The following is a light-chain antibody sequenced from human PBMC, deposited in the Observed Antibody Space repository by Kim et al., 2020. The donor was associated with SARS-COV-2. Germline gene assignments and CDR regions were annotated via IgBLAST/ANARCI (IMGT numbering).Light chain of an antibody. J-gene: IGKJ1*01. CDR2: GAS. V-gene: IGKV3-15*01. CDR1: QSVSNH. Sequence: VSPGERAPLSCGDRQSVSNHLAWYQKKPGQPPRLFINGASTRATVIPASFRGSGSGTEFTLTISSLQSEDFAVYYCQQYNNSPRTFGQGTKVDIK. CDR3: QQYNNSPRT.